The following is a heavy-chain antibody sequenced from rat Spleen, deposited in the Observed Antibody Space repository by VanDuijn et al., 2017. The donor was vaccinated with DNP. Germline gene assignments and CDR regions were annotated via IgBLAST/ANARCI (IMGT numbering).Heavy chain of an antibody. V-gene: IGHV4-2*01. Sequence: EVKLVESGGGLVQPGRSLKLSCAASGFNLNDYCMGWVRQAPGKGLEWIGEINKDSSKMNYTPSLKYKFTISRDNAQNTLYLQMSKLGSEDTAIYYCARLGWHGWFAYWGQGTLVTVSS. D-gene: IGHD1-11*01. CDR1: GFNLNDYC. CDR2: INKDSSKM. CDR3: ARLGWHGWFAY. J-gene: IGHJ3*01.